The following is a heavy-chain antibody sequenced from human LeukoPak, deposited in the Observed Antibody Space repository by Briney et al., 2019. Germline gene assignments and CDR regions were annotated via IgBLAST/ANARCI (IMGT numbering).Heavy chain of an antibody. CDR2: IYTSGST. V-gene: IGHV4-61*02. Sequence: PSQTLSLTCTVSGGSISSGSYYWSWIRQPAGKGLECIGRIYTSGSTNYNPSLKSRVTISVDTSKNQFSLKLSSVTAADTAVYYCARVYSSSWYWFDPWGQGTLVTVSS. J-gene: IGHJ5*02. D-gene: IGHD6-13*01. CDR1: GGSISSGSYY. CDR3: ARVYSSSWYWFDP.